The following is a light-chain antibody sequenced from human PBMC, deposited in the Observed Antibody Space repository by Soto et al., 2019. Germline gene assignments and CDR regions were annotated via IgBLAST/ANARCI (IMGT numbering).Light chain of an antibody. CDR1: QSVSSNY. CDR2: GAF. V-gene: IGKV3-11*01. J-gene: IGKJ5*01. Sequence: IVLTQSPGTLSLSPGERTTFSCRASQSVSSNYLAWYKQKPGQAPRLLIYGAFKRATGIPARFSGSGSGTDFTLTISSLEPEDFAVYYCQQRSNWPPKITFGQGTRLEI. CDR3: QQRSNWPPKIT.